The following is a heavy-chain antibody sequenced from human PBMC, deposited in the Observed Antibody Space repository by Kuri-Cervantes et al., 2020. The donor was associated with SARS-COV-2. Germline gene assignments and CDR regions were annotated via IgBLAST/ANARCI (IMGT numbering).Heavy chain of an antibody. Sequence: GSLRLSCAVYGGSFSGYYWSWIRQPPGKGLEWIGEINHSGSTNYNPSLKSRVTISVDTSKNQFSLKLSSVTAADTAVYYCARDKRSYYYYMDVWGKGTTVTVSS. CDR3: ARDKRSYYYYMDV. D-gene: IGHD3-16*01. CDR2: INHSGST. CDR1: GGSFSGYY. J-gene: IGHJ6*03. V-gene: IGHV4-34*01.